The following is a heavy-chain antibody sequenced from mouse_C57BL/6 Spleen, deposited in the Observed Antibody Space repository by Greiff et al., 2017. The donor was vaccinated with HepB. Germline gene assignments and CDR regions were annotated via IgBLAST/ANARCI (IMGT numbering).Heavy chain of an antibody. D-gene: IGHD2-4*01. V-gene: IGHV1-26*01. J-gene: IGHJ1*03. CDR1: GYTFTDYY. CDR3: ASRDIATMITKAHWYFDV. CDR2: INPNNGGT. Sequence: EVQLQQSGPELVKPGASVKISCKASGYTFTDYYMNWVKQSHGKSLEWIGDINPNNGGTSYNQKFKGKATLTVDKSSSTAYMELSSLTSEDSAVYYCASRDIATMITKAHWYFDVWGTGTTVTVSS.